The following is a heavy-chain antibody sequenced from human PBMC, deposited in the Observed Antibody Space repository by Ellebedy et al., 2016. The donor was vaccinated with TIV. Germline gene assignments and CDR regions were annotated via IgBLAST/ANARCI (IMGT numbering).Heavy chain of an antibody. CDR3: ARGTLGSGFDY. D-gene: IGHD7-27*01. CDR2: IYPGDSDT. CDR1: GYRFTNYG. V-gene: IGHV5-51*01. J-gene: IGHJ4*02. Sequence: PGGSLRLSCKGSGYRFTNYGIGWVRQMSGKGLEWMGIIYPGDSDTRDSPSFRDQVTLSVDASTSTAYLQWISLKASDTAMYYCARGTLGSGFDYWGQGTLVTVSS.